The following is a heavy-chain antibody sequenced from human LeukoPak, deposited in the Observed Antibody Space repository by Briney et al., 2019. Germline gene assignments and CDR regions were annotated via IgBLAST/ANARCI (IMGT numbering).Heavy chain of an antibody. CDR2: IYYGENT. D-gene: IGHD6-13*01. CDR1: GGSISSGPYY. V-gene: IGHV4-39*07. CDR3: ARGPTYSSSWFWYFDL. J-gene: IGHJ2*01. Sequence: NPSETLSLTCTVSGGSISSGPYYWGWIRQPPGKGLEWIGNIYYGENTYYNPSLKSRVTMSVDTSKNQFSLKLSSVTAADTAVYYCARGPTYSSSWFWYFDLWGRGTLVTVSS.